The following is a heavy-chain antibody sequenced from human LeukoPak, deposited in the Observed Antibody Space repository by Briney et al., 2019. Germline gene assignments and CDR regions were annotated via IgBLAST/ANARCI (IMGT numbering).Heavy chain of an antibody. CDR1: GFTVSTNY. CDR2: IYSGGST. J-gene: IGHJ4*02. D-gene: IGHD6-13*01. Sequence: GGSLRPSCAASGFTVSTNYMSWVRLAPGKGLEWVSVIYSGGSTYYADSVKGRFTISRDNSKNTLYLQMTSLRAGDTAVYYCARGQRAAAGFDYWGQGTLVTVSS. CDR3: ARGQRAAAGFDY. V-gene: IGHV3-66*01.